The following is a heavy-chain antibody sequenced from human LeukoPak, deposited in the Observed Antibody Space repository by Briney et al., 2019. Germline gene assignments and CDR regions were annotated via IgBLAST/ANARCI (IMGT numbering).Heavy chain of an antibody. CDR3: ARLLEGPTVTPNWFDP. J-gene: IGHJ5*02. CDR2: IYPGDSDT. Sequence: GESLQISCQGSGYSFTSYWIGWVRQMPGKGLEWMGIIYPGDSDTRYSPSFQGQVTISADKSISTAYLQWSSLKASDTAMYYWARLLEGPTVTPNWFDPWGQGTLVTVSS. CDR1: GYSFTSYW. D-gene: IGHD4-11*01. V-gene: IGHV5-51*01.